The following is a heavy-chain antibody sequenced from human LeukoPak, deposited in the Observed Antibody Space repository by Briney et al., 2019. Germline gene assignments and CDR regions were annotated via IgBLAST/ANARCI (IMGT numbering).Heavy chain of an antibody. J-gene: IGHJ4*02. Sequence: GGSLRLSCAASGFAFGSYWMHWVRQAPGKGLVWVSRINTDGGSTTYADSVKGRFTISRDNAKNTLYLQMNSLRAEDTAVYYCGRGFSIVPAGIPDYWGLGTLVTVSS. D-gene: IGHD2-2*02. V-gene: IGHV3-74*01. CDR1: GFAFGSYW. CDR2: INTDGGST. CDR3: GRGFSIVPAGIPDY.